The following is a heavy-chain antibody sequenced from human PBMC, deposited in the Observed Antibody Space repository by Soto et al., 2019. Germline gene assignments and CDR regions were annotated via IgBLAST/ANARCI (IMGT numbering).Heavy chain of an antibody. CDR1: GYTNTSYG. V-gene: IGHV1-18*01. Sequence: ASVKVSCKASGYTNTSYGISWVRQEPEQGLEWMGWISAYNGNTNYAQKLQGRVTMTTDTSTSTAYMELRSLRSDDTAVYYCARGPNSLTDYYGPFEYWGQGTLVTVSS. D-gene: IGHD3-9*01. CDR2: ISAYNGNT. J-gene: IGHJ4*02. CDR3: ARGPNSLTDYYGPFEY.